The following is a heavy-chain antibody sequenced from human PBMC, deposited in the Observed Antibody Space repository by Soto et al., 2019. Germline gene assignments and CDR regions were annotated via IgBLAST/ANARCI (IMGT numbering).Heavy chain of an antibody. CDR2: ISYDGSNK. D-gene: IGHD4-4*01. V-gene: IGHV3-30*18. CDR3: AKELHDYSSCMDV. Sequence: QVQLVESGGGVVQPGRSLRLSCAASGFTFSSYGMHWVRQAPGKGLEWVAVISYDGSNKYYADSVKGRFTISRDNSKNTLYLQMTSLRAEDTAVYYCAKELHDYSSCMDVWGEGTTVTVSS. J-gene: IGHJ6*04. CDR1: GFTFSSYG.